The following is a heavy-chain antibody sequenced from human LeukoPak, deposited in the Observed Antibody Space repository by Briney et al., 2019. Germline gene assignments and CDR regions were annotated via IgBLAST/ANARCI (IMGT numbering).Heavy chain of an antibody. CDR1: GFTFSSYS. D-gene: IGHD3-16*02. CDR2: ISWNSGSI. J-gene: IGHJ4*02. V-gene: IGHV3-9*01. Sequence: PGGSLRLSCAAYGFTFSSYSMNWVRQAPGKGLEWVSGISWNSGSIGYADSVKGRFTISRDNAKNSLYLQMNSLRAEDTALYYCAKDRLRLGELSLPGFDYWGQGTLVTVSS. CDR3: AKDRLRLGELSLPGFDY.